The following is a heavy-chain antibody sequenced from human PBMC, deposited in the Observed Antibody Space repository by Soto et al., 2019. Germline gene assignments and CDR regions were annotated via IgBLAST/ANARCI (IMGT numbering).Heavy chain of an antibody. V-gene: IGHV3-48*02. CDR3: ARDFGHGYYLDY. CDR2: ITDSSDTV. Sequence: GGSLRPSCVASGFSFSNYNMNWVRRAPGKGLEWVSYITDSSDTVHYADSVRGRFTISRDNAESSLYLQMNSLRDEDTAVYFCARDFGHGYYLDYWGRGTLVTVSS. J-gene: IGHJ4*02. D-gene: IGHD3-3*01. CDR1: GFSFSNYN.